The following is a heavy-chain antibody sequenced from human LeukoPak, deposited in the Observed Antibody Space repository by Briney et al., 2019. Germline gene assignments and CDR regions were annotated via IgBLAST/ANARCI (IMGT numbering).Heavy chain of an antibody. J-gene: IGHJ4*02. D-gene: IGHD5-24*01. CDR3: AKEGWRWLHFDY. Sequence: GGSLRLSCAASGFTFSSYGMHWVRQAPGKGLEWVAVISYDGSNKYYADSVKGRFTISRDNSKNTLYLQMNSLRAEDTAVYYCAKEGWRWLHFDYWGQGTLVTVSS. CDR2: ISYDGSNK. V-gene: IGHV3-30*18. CDR1: GFTFSSYG.